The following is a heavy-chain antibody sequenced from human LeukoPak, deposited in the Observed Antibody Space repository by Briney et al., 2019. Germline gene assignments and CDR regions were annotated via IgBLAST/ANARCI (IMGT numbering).Heavy chain of an antibody. CDR1: GYTLTELS. D-gene: IGHD6-19*01. CDR3: ATSRRWLVLLEAYDY. J-gene: IGHJ4*02. CDR2: FDHEDGET. V-gene: IGHV1-24*01. Sequence: GASVKVSCKVSGYTLTELSMHWVRQAPGKGLEWMGGFDHEDGETIYAQRFQGRVTMTEDTSTDTAYMELSSLGSEDTAVYYCATSRRWLVLLEAYDYWGQGTLVTVSS.